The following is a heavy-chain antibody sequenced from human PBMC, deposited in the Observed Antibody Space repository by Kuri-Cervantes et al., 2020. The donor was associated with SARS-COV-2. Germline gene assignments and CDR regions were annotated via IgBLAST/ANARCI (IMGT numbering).Heavy chain of an antibody. V-gene: IGHV4-61*01. CDR3: ARDVRRLRNYYDSSGYPDY. Sequence: GSLRLSCIVSGDSVSSGSHYWSWIRQPPGKGLEWIGYMYYSGRTNYNPSLKSRVTISVDTSKNQFSLKLSSVTAADPAVYYCARDVRRLRNYYDSSGYPDYWGQGTRVTGSS. CDR2: MYYSGRT. CDR1: GDSVSSGSHY. D-gene: IGHD3-22*01. J-gene: IGHJ4*02.